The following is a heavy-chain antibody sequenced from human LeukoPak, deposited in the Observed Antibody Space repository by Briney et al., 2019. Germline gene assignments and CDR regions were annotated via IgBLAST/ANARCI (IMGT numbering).Heavy chain of an antibody. J-gene: IGHJ4*02. CDR1: GFTFSSYS. CDR3: ARDMEPDHVLRFLEWLSPEGY. V-gene: IGHV3-21*01. D-gene: IGHD3-3*01. Sequence: GGSLRLSCADSGFTFSSYSMNWVRQAPGKGLEWVSSISSSSSSYIYYADSVKGRFTISRDNAKNSLYLQMNSLRAEDTAVYYCARDMEPDHVLRFLEWLSPEGYWGQGTLVTVSS. CDR2: ISSSSSSYI.